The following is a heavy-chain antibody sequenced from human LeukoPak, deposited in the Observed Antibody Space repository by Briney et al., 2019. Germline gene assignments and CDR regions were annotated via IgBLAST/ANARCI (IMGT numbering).Heavy chain of an antibody. D-gene: IGHD3-10*01. V-gene: IGHV1-2*06. CDR2: INPNSGGT. Sequence: RASVKVSCKAFGYTFTGYYMHWVRQAPGQGLEWMGRINPNSGGTNYAQKFQGRVTMTRDTSISTAYMELSRLRSDDTAVYYCARVFYYYGSGSYYGYWGQGTLVTVSS. CDR1: GYTFTGYY. J-gene: IGHJ4*02. CDR3: ARVFYYYGSGSYYGY.